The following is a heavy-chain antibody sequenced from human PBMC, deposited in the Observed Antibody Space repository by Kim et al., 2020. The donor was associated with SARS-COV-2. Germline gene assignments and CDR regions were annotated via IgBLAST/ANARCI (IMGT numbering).Heavy chain of an antibody. CDR3: ARLTTGVVPAAYTMRGWFDP. V-gene: IGHV5-51*01. CDR1: GYSFTSYW. J-gene: IGHJ5*02. Sequence: GESLKISCKGSGYSFTSYWIGWVRQMPRKGLEWMGIIYPGDSDTRYSPSFQGQVTITADKSISTAYLQWSSLKASDTAMYYCARLTTGVVPAAYTMRGWFDPWGQGTLVTVSS. D-gene: IGHD2-2*01. CDR2: IYPGDSDT.